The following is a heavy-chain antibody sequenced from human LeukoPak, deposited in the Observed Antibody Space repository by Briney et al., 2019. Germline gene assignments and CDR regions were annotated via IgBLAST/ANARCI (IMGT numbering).Heavy chain of an antibody. J-gene: IGHJ6*02. CDR1: GFTFSSYA. Sequence: GGSLRLSCAASGFTFSSYAMSWVRQAPGKGLEWVANIKHDGSEKYYVDSVKGRFTISRDNARNSLYLQMNSLRAEDTAVYYCARAGYGGYISYYSIDVWGQGTTVTVSS. V-gene: IGHV3-7*01. CDR2: IKHDGSEK. D-gene: IGHD4-17*01. CDR3: ARAGYGGYISYYSIDV.